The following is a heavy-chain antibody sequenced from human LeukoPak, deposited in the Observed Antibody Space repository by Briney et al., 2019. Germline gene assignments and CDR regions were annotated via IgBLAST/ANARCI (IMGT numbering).Heavy chain of an antibody. V-gene: IGHV3-23*01. Sequence: GGSLRLSCAASGFTFSSYAMTWVRQAPGKGLEWVSTISVSGGSTYQADSVMGRFTVSRDNSKNTLYLKMNSLRAEDTAVYYCATGDRLGYWGQGTLVTVSS. CDR1: GFTFSSYA. CDR2: ISVSGGST. D-gene: IGHD4-17*01. CDR3: ATGDRLGY. J-gene: IGHJ4*02.